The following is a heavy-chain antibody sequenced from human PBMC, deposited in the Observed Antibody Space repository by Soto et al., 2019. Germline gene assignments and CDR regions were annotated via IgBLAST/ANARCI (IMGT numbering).Heavy chain of an antibody. Sequence: EVQLLESGGGLIQPGGSLRLSCAASGFMFSSYAMSWVRQAPGKGLEWVSSISASGGTANLADSVEGRCTISRDNSKSPLYLQMNRLRAEDTAVYYCAKLTYPSDSTGYYYERVSGWIDSWGQGTLVTVSS. CDR1: GFMFSSYA. V-gene: IGHV3-23*01. J-gene: IGHJ5*01. CDR3: AKLTYPSDSTGYYYERVSGWIDS. CDR2: ISASGGTA. D-gene: IGHD3-22*01.